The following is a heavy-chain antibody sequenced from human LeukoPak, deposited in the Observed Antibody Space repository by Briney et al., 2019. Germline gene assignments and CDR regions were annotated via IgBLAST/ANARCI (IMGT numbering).Heavy chain of an antibody. V-gene: IGHV3-23*01. D-gene: IGHD6-19*01. CDR2: ISGSGGST. Sequence: PGGSLRLSCAASGFTFSSYAMSWVRQAPGKGLEWVSAISGSGGSTYYADSVKGRFTISRDNSKNTLYLQMNSLRAEDTAVYYCAKDLGIAVAGAGGFDYWGQGTLVTVSS. J-gene: IGHJ4*02. CDR3: AKDLGIAVAGAGGFDY. CDR1: GFTFSSYA.